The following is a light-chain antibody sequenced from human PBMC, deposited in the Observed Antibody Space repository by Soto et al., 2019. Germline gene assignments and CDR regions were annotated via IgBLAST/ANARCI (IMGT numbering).Light chain of an antibody. CDR1: QSVSSN. J-gene: IGKJ2*01. V-gene: IGKV3-15*01. CDR3: QQYNNWNT. Sequence: EIVMTQSPATLSVSPGERATLSCRASQSVSSNLAWYQQKPGQAPRLLIYGASTRATGIPARFSGSGSGTEFTRTISSLQSEDFSVYYCQQYNNWNTFGQGTKLEIK. CDR2: GAS.